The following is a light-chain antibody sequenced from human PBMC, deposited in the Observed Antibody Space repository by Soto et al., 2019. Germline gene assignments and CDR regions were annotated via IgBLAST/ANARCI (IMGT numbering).Light chain of an antibody. V-gene: IGLV2-8*01. Sequence: QSALTQPPSVSGSPGQSVTISCTGTSTDFVSYNRVSWYQQPPGTAPKLIIYEVNKRPSGVPDRFSGSKSGNTASLTVSGVQAEDEADYYCGSYAGSNKMIFGGGTKLTVL. J-gene: IGLJ2*01. CDR1: STDFVSYNR. CDR3: GSYAGSNKMI. CDR2: EVN.